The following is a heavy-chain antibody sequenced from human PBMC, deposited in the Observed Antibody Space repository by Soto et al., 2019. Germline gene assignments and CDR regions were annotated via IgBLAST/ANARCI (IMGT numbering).Heavy chain of an antibody. CDR1: GFTFSSYA. D-gene: IGHD6-13*01. CDR2: ISGSGDST. CDR3: AKDLGQQQLVPETLLARYDWFDP. J-gene: IGHJ5*02. Sequence: GGSLRLSCAASGFTFSSYAMSWVRQAPGKGLEWVSAISGSGDSTYYAHSVKGRFTISRDNSKNTLYLQMNSLRAEEKAVYYCAKDLGQQQLVPETLLARYDWFDPWGQGTLVTVSS. V-gene: IGHV3-23*01.